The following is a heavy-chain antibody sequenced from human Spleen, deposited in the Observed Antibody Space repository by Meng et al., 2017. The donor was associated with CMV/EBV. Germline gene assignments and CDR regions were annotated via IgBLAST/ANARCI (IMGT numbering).Heavy chain of an antibody. Sequence: SETLSLTCTVSGGSVSSTSYFWSWIRQPPGKRLEWIAYIYNNGNTYYNPSLKSRVTMSKDTSENHFSLELRSVTATDTALYYCAKGKVSDYYNFDYWGQGTLVTVSS. CDR2: IYNNGNT. D-gene: IGHD1-26*01. V-gene: IGHV4-61*03. CDR1: GGSVSSTSYF. CDR3: AKGKVSDYYNFDY. J-gene: IGHJ4*02.